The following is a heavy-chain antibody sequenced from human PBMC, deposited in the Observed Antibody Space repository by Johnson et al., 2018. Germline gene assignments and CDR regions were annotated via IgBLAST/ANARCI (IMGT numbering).Heavy chain of an antibody. CDR2: VVSMT. V-gene: IGHV3-23*01. Sequence: EVQLLETGGGLVQPGGSLRLSCTASRFTFSNYAMCWVRQAPGKGLEWVDAVVSMTYYAPSVTGRFTISRDNAKDSLYLEMDSLRPEDTALYYCAKVGWSGYDSYYHYNMDVWGKGTTVTVSS. J-gene: IGHJ6*03. CDR3: AKVGWSGYDSYYHYNMDV. CDR1: RFTFSNYA. D-gene: IGHD5-12*01.